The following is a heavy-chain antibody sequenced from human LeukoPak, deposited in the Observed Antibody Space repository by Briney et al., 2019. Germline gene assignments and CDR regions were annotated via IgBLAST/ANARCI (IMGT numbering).Heavy chain of an antibody. CDR3: ARGHFGDNDAFDI. CDR2: IYYTGYT. D-gene: IGHD4-17*01. Sequence: SETLSLTCTVSGDSISSSSYYWGWIRQPPGTGLEWIGSIYYTGYTYDNPSLRSRITMSVDTPKNQFSLKLSSVTAADTAVYYCARGHFGDNDAFDIWGQGTMVTVSS. CDR1: GDSISSSSYY. V-gene: IGHV4-39*07. J-gene: IGHJ3*02.